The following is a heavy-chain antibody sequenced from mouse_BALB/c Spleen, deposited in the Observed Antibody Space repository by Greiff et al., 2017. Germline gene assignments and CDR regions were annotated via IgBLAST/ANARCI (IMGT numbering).Heavy chain of an antibody. V-gene: IGHV14-4*02. D-gene: IGHD1-1*01. J-gene: IGHJ3*01. CDR1: GFNIKDYY. CDR2: IDPENGDT. CDR3: NARNYGSSGGFAY. Sequence: VQLKQSGAELVRSGASVKLSCTASGFNIKDYYMHWVKQRPEQGLEWIGWIDPENGDTEYAPKFQGKATMTADTSSNTAYLQLSSLTSEDTAVYYCNARNYGSSGGFAYWGQGTLVTVSA.